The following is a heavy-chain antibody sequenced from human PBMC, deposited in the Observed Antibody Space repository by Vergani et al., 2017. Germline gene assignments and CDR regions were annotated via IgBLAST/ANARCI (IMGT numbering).Heavy chain of an antibody. CDR2: INPNSGGT. J-gene: IGHJ3*02. V-gene: IGHV1-2*02. Sequence: QVQLVQSGAEVKKPGASVKVSCKASGYTFTGYYMHWVRQAPGQGLEWMGWINPNSGGTNYAQKFQGRVTMTRDTSISTAYMELSRLRSDDTAVYYCARRIGILAGEDAFDIWGQGTMVTVSS. CDR3: ARRIGILAGEDAFDI. D-gene: IGHD3-9*01. CDR1: GYTFTGYY.